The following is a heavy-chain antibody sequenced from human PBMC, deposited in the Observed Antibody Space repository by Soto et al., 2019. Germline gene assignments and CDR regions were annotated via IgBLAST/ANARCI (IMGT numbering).Heavy chain of an antibody. V-gene: IGHV1-18*04. CDR2: ISAYNGNT. CDR3: ARTATIFGVVISRGGMDV. CDR1: GYTFTSYG. D-gene: IGHD3-3*01. J-gene: IGHJ6*02. Sequence: ASVKVSCKASGYTFTSYGISWVRQAPGQGLEWMGWISAYNGNTNYAQKLQGRVTMTTDTSTSTAYMELGSLRSDDTAVYYCARTATIFGVVISRGGMDVWGQGTTVTV.